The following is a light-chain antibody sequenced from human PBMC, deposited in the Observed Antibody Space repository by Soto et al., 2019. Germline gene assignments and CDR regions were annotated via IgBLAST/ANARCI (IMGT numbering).Light chain of an antibody. CDR2: DVS. CDR3: CSYAGSYTLV. CDR1: SSDVGAYNY. Sequence: QSALTQPRSVSGSPEQSVTISCTGTSSDVGAYNYVSWYQQHPGKVPKLMIYDVSRRPSGVPDRFSGSKSGNTASPTISGLQADDEADYYCCSYAGSYTLVFGGGTKLTVL. J-gene: IGLJ3*02. V-gene: IGLV2-11*01.